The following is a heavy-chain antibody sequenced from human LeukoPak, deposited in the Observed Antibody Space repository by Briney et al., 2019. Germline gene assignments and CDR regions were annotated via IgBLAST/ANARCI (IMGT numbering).Heavy chain of an antibody. CDR2: INDYGGS. D-gene: IGHD3-10*01. CDR1: GGSFSGYN. V-gene: IGHV4-34*01. J-gene: IGHJ4*02. Sequence: SETLSLTCAVYGGSFSGYNWCWSCHPPRKGLGWEGEINDYGGSNYNPPLKSRVAISVDTSKNQFSLKLSSVTAADTAVYYCARTLGGSGSYYISSNYFDYWGQGTLVTVSS. CDR3: ARTLGGSGSYYISSNYFDY.